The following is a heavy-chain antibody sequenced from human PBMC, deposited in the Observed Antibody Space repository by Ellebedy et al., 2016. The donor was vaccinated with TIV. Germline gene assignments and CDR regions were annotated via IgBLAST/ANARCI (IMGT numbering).Heavy chain of an antibody. V-gene: IGHV3-7*01. D-gene: IGHD6-19*01. Sequence: PGGSLRLSCAVSGFTLSNHWMTWFRLAPGKGLEWVANIKQDGSEKYYMDSVKGRFTISRDNAKNSGYLQVSSLGAEDTALYYCARDVWGGGWAWGQGTPVTVSS. J-gene: IGHJ5*02. CDR3: ARDVWGGGWA. CDR2: IKQDGSEK. CDR1: GFTLSNHW.